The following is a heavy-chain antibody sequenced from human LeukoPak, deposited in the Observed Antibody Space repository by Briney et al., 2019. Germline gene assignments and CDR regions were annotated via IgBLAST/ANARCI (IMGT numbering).Heavy chain of an antibody. V-gene: IGHV3-30*04. J-gene: IGHJ4*02. D-gene: IGHD3-22*01. CDR2: TNGDGGRQ. CDR1: GFTFSSYA. Sequence: PGGSLRLSCAASGFTFSSYAMHWVRQAPGKGLEWVAVTNGDGGRQYYADSVKDRFIISRDDSRNTLYVQMNNLRAEDTAVYYCATGSGNYYGHWGQGTLVTVSS. CDR3: ATGSGNYYGH.